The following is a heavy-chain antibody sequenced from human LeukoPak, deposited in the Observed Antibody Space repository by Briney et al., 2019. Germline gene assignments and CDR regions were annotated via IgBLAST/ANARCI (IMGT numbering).Heavy chain of an antibody. Sequence: GGSLRLSCAVSGFTFSSYEMNWVRQAPGKGLEWVSYISSSGSTIYYADSVKGRFTISRDNAKNSLYLQMNSLRAEDTAVYYCATLARSYCSGGSCYADYFDYWGQGTLVTVSS. CDR3: ATLARSYCSGGSCYADYFDY. V-gene: IGHV3-48*03. CDR1: GFTFSSYE. J-gene: IGHJ4*02. CDR2: ISSSGSTI. D-gene: IGHD2-15*01.